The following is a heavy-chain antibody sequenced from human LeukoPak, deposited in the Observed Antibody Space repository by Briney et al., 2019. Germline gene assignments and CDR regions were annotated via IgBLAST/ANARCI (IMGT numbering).Heavy chain of an antibody. V-gene: IGHV1-18*01. J-gene: IGHJ5*02. CDR1: GYPFTTYG. D-gene: IGHD3-9*01. Sequence: ASVKVSCKASGYPFTTYGITWVRQAPGQGLEWMGWISTYNGDTNYAQKFQGRVTMTTDTSTNTAYTELRSLTSDDTAAYYCARDWWGYDVLTGDNWFDPWGQGTLVTVSS. CDR3: ARDWWGYDVLTGDNWFDP. CDR2: ISTYNGDT.